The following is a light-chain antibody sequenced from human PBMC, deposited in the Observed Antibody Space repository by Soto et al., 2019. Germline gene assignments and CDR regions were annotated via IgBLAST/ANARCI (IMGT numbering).Light chain of an antibody. J-gene: IGKJ1*01. CDR1: QTISTW. Sequence: DIQMTQSPSTLSASVGDRVTITCPASQTISTWLAWYQQRPGKAPNLLIYKESSSDSVVPSRFSGSRSGTKFTLTISSQQPDDFSTYFCQQYSTYELTFCQGTKVEVK. V-gene: IGKV1-5*03. CDR3: QQYSTYELT. CDR2: KES.